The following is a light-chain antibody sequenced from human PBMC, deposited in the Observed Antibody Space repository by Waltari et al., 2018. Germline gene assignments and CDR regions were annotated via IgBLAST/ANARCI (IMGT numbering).Light chain of an antibody. CDR3: QQYGRSPLYT. J-gene: IGKJ2*01. V-gene: IGKV3-20*01. CDR1: PNIGSNY. Sequence: VLTQPPSAFASSAREVATLSSRTSPNIGSNYLAWYQQKPGQAPRLLIYGASSMATGVPDRFRASGSGTDFTLTIRRVEPEDVAVYYCQQYGRSPLYTFGQGTKLEIK. CDR2: GAS.